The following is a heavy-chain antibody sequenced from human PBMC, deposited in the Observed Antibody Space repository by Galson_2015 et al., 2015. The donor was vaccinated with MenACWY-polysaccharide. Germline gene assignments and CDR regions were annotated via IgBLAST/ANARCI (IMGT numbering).Heavy chain of an antibody. CDR1: GFTFSSYA. CDR3: LVVPGGNYRAMDV. D-gene: IGHD2-2*01. CDR2: ISGSGGTT. J-gene: IGHJ6*02. Sequence: SLRLSCAASGFTFSSYAMSWVRQAPGKGLAWVAAISGSGGTTYYADSVKGRFTISRDNSKNMVYLQMNSLRAEDTAVYYSLVVPGGNYRAMDVWGQGTTVTVSS. V-gene: IGHV3-23*01.